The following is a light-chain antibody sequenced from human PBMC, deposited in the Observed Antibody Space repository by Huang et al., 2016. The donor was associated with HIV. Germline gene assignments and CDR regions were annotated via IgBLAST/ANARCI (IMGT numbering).Light chain of an antibody. J-gene: IGKJ4*01. Sequence: IQLTQSPSSLSVSVGDRVTITCRASQDITNYLAWYQQKPGKAPELLIFSTSTLQSGFPSIFSGSWSVTYFTLSIASLQAEDSATYYCQQVNSYPLTFGGGTKVEI. CDR3: QQVNSYPLT. CDR1: QDITNY. V-gene: IGKV1-9*01. CDR2: STS.